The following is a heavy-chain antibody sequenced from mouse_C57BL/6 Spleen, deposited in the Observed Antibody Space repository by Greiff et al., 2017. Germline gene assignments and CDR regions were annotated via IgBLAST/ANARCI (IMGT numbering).Heavy chain of an antibody. CDR3: ARKHYYGSSYGFAY. CDR1: GYAFSSYW. CDR2: IYPGDGDT. V-gene: IGHV1-80*01. Sequence: QVHVKQSGAELVKPGASVKISCKASGYAFSSYWMNWVKQRPGKGLEWIGQIYPGDGDTNYNGKFKGKATLTADKSSSTAYMQLSSLTSEDSAVYFCARKHYYGSSYGFAYWGQGTLVTVSA. J-gene: IGHJ3*01. D-gene: IGHD1-1*01.